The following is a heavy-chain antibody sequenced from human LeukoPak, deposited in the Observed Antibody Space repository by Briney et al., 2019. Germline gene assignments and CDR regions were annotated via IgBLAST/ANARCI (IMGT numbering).Heavy chain of an antibody. D-gene: IGHD3-22*01. CDR1: GYSISSGYY. CDR2: IYHSGST. Sequence: SETLSLTCTVSGYSISSGYYWGWIRQPPGKGLEWIGSIYHSGSTYYNPSLKSRVTIPVDTSKNQFSLKLSSVTAADTAVYYCARDPHYYYDSSVPFDYWGQGTLVTVSS. CDR3: ARDPHYYYDSSVPFDY. V-gene: IGHV4-38-2*02. J-gene: IGHJ4*02.